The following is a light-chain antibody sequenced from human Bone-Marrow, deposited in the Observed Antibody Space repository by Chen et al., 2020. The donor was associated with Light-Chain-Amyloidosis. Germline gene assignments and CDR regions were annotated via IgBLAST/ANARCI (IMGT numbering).Light chain of an antibody. J-gene: IGLJ1*01. Sequence: QSALTQPAPVSGSPGQSITISCTGTSSDVGGANHVSWYQQHPDKAPKLMIYEVPNRPAWVPDRFSGSKSDNTASLTISGLQTEDEADYFCSSYTITNTLVFGSGTRVTVL. CDR1: SSDVGGANH. V-gene: IGLV2-14*01. CDR2: EVP. CDR3: SSYTITNTLV.